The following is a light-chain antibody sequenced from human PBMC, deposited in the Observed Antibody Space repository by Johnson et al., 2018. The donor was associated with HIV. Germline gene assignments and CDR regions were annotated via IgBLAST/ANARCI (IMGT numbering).Light chain of an antibody. J-gene: IGLJ1*01. CDR1: SSNIGNNY. CDR3: GTWDSSLSTGGNV. V-gene: IGLV1-51*01. Sequence: QSVLTQPPSVSAAPGQKVTISCSGSSSNIGNNYVSWYQQLPGTAPKLLIYDNNKRPSGIPDRLSGSKSGTSATLGITGLQTGAEADYYCGTWDSSLSTGGNVFGTGTKVTVL. CDR2: DNN.